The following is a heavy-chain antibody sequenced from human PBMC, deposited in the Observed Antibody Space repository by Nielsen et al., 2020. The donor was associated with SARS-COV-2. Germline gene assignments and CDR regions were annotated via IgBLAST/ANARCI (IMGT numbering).Heavy chain of an antibody. CDR1: GFTFSSYA. Sequence: GESLKISCAASGFTFSSYAMHWVRQAPSKGLEWVAVISYDGSNKYYADSVKGRFTISRDNSKNTLYLQMNSLRAEDTAVYYCARGNGWGSYFAYWGQGTLVTVSS. D-gene: IGHD7-27*01. V-gene: IGHV3-30-3*01. J-gene: IGHJ4*02. CDR2: ISYDGSNK. CDR3: ARGNGWGSYFAY.